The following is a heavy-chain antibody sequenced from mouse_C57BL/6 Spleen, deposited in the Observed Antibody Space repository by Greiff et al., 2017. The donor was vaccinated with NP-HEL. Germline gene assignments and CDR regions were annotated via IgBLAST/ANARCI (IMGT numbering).Heavy chain of an antibody. CDR1: GYSITSGYY. V-gene: IGHV3-6*01. Sequence: EVQRVESGPGLVKPSQSLSLTCSVTGYSITSGYYWNWIRKFPGNKLEWMGYISYDGSNNYNPSLKNRISITRDTSKNQFFLKLNSVTTEDTATYYCATYDYGKFAYWGQGTLVTVSA. J-gene: IGHJ3*01. CDR2: ISYDGSN. D-gene: IGHD2-4*01. CDR3: ATYDYGKFAY.